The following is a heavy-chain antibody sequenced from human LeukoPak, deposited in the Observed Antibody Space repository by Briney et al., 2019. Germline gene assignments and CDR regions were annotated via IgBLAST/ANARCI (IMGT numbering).Heavy chain of an antibody. CDR3: ARDRGVSGFDY. J-gene: IGHJ4*02. CDR1: GFTFSSYE. V-gene: IGHV4-39*07. D-gene: IGHD6-13*01. Sequence: PGGSLRLSCAASGFTFSSYEMNWVRQSPGKGLDWIGSISYSGSSFCKPSLKSRVTIAVDTSKNQFSLRLSSVTAADTAFYYCARDRGVSGFDYWGQGTLVTVSS. CDR2: ISYSGSS.